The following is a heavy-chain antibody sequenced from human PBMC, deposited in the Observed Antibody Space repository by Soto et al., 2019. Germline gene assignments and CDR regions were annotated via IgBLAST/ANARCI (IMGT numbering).Heavy chain of an antibody. CDR2: INAGNGNT. V-gene: IGHV1-3*01. D-gene: IGHD2-2*01. J-gene: IGHJ4*02. Sequence: ASVKVSCKASGYTFTSYAMHWVRQAPGQRLEWMGWINAGNGNTKYSQKFQGRVTITRDTSASTAYMELSSLRSEDTAVYYCARSRRCSSTSCNVKVLDYWGQGTLVTVSS. CDR1: GYTFTSYA. CDR3: ARSRRCSSTSCNVKVLDY.